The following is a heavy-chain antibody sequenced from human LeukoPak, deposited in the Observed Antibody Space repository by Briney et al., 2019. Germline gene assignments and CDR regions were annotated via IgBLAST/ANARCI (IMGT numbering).Heavy chain of an antibody. CDR1: GGSVSSGNYY. CDR2: MSNSGHT. CDR3: ARVSVAGTGPDY. Sequence: SSETLSLTCTVSGGSVSSGNYYWSWIRQPPGKGLEWIGFMSNSGHTDSTPSLKSRVTVSVDTSRNQFSLKLNSVAAADTAVYYCARVSVAGTGPDYWGQGTLVTVSS. D-gene: IGHD6-13*01. V-gene: IGHV4-61*01. J-gene: IGHJ4*02.